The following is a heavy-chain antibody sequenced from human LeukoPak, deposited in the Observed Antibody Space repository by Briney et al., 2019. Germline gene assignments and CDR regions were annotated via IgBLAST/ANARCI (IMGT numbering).Heavy chain of an antibody. CDR3: AKKVIEWLRFGSYFDY. V-gene: IGHV3-23*01. CDR2: ISGSGGST. D-gene: IGHD5-12*01. Sequence: GGSLRLSCAASGFTFSSYAMSWVRQAPGKGLGWVSAISGSGGSTYYADSVKGRFTISRDNSKHTLYLQMNSLRAEDTAVYYCAKKVIEWLRFGSYFDYWGQGTLVTVSS. CDR1: GFTFSSYA. J-gene: IGHJ4*02.